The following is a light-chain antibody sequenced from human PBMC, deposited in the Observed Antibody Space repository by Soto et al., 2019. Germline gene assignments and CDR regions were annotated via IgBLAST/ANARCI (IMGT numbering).Light chain of an antibody. CDR1: QSVSTY. CDR3: QHRGSFAPS. Sequence: EIVLTQSPATLSLSPGERATLSCRASQSVSTYLAWYQQKPGQAPRLLIYDASKRATGIPARFSGSGSGTDFTLTISSREPEDFAVYYCQHRGSFAPSFGGGTEVEIK. V-gene: IGKV3-11*01. CDR2: DAS. J-gene: IGKJ4*01.